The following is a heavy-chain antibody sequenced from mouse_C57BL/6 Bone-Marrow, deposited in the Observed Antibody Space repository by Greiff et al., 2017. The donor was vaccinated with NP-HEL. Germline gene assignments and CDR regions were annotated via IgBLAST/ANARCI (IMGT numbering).Heavy chain of an antibody. V-gene: IGHV1-69*01. CDR2: IDPSDSYT. CDR3: AREGVYYYGSSPFYYAMDY. Sequence: QVQLQQPGAELVMPGASVKLSCKASGYTFTSYWMHWVKQRPGQGLEWIGEIDPSDSYTNYNQKFKGKSTLTVDKSSSTAYMQLSSLTSEDSAVYYCAREGVYYYGSSPFYYAMDYWGQGTSVTVSS. J-gene: IGHJ4*01. D-gene: IGHD1-1*01. CDR1: GYTFTSYW.